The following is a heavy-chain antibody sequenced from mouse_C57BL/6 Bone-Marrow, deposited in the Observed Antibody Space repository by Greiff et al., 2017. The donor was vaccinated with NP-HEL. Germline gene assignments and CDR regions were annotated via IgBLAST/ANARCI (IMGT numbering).Heavy chain of an antibody. J-gene: IGHJ4*01. V-gene: IGHV2-2*01. CDR1: CFSLPSLC. D-gene: IGHD2-10*02. CDR2: KRSSGST. Sequence: PCLLPPSQSLSISCPVSCFSLPSLCCNRVCHDPGKGLEWLGVKRSSGSTNYNAAFISRLSISKDNSKSQVFFKMNSLQADDTAIYYCARYVDYWGQGTSVTVSS. CDR3: ARYVDY.